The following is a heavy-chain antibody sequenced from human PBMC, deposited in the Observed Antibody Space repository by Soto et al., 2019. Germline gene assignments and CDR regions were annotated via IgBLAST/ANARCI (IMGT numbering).Heavy chain of an antibody. CDR3: ARGITLPTPLDY. J-gene: IGHJ4*02. D-gene: IGHD1-20*01. CDR2: IYYNGST. Sequence: SETLSLTCTVSGGSISNYFWSWIRQPPGKGLEWVGFIYYNGSTQYNPSLKSRVTMSVDTSKNQFSLKLNSVTAADTAVYYCARGITLPTPLDYWGQGTLVTVSS. CDR1: GGSISNYF. V-gene: IGHV4-59*08.